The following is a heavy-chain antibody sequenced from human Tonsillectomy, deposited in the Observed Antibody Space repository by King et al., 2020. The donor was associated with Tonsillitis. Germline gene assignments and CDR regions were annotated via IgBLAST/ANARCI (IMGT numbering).Heavy chain of an antibody. V-gene: IGHV4-39*07. CDR2: LYYSGST. Sequence: QLQESGPGLVKPSETLSLSCTVSGGSITSSSYYWGWIRQPPGRGLEWIGSLYYSGSTYYNPSLKSRVTISLDTSKNQFSLNLSSVTAADTAVYYCARYGYNYLFDHWGQGTLVTVSS. CDR3: ARYGYNYLFDH. J-gene: IGHJ4*02. D-gene: IGHD5-24*01. CDR1: GGSITSSSYY.